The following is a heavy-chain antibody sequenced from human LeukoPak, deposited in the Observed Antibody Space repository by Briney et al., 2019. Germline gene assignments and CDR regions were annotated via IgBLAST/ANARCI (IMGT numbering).Heavy chain of an antibody. Sequence: PSETLSLTRTVSGGSISSYYWSWIRQPPGKGLEWIGYIYYSGSTNYNPSLKSRVTISVDTSKNQFSLKLSSVTAADTAVYYCARSEQLWLLGVYYYGMDVWGQGTTVTVSS. CDR3: ARSEQLWLLGVYYYGMDV. J-gene: IGHJ6*02. D-gene: IGHD5-18*01. CDR2: IYYSGST. V-gene: IGHV4-59*08. CDR1: GGSISSYY.